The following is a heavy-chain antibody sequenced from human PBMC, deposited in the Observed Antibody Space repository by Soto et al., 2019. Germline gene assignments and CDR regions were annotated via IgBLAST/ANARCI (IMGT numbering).Heavy chain of an antibody. CDR3: ARGGGTYCISTSCYAAAYGMHV. Sequence: SETLSLTCAVSGGSISSGGYSWSWIRQPPGKGLEWIGYIYHSGSTYYNPSLKSRVTISVDRSKNQFSLKLSSVTAADTAVYYCARGGGTYCISTSCYAAAYGMHVWGQGTTVTVSS. V-gene: IGHV4-30-2*01. CDR2: IYHSGST. J-gene: IGHJ6*02. CDR1: GGSISSGGYS. D-gene: IGHD2-2*01.